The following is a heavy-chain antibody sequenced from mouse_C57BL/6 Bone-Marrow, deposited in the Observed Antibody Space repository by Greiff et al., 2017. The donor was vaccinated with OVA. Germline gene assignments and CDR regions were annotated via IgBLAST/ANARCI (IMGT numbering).Heavy chain of an antibody. D-gene: IGHD1-1*01. CDR2: IYPGDGDT. J-gene: IGHJ4*01. CDR3: ALTTGAMDY. V-gene: IGHV1-82*01. CDR1: GYAFSSSW. Sequence: VQLQESGPELVKPGASVKISCKASGYAFSSSWMNWVKQRPGKGLEWIGRIYPGDGDTNYNGKFKGKATLTADKSSSPAYMQLSSLTSEDSAVYFCALTTGAMDYWGQGTSVTVSS.